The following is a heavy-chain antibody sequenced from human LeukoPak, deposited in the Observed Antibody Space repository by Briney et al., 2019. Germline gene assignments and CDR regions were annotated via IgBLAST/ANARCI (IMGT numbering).Heavy chain of an antibody. D-gene: IGHD1-14*01. CDR1: GFTLSSYL. CDR3: ARSNPNRNALDL. Sequence: PGGSLRLSCAASGFTLSSYLMSWVRHAPGRGLEWVANINKDGSEETYLDSVKGRFTVSRDNAKNSLFLQMNSLRGDDTAVYYCARSNPNRNALDLWGQGTMVTISS. J-gene: IGHJ3*01. CDR2: INKDGSEE. V-gene: IGHV3-7*01.